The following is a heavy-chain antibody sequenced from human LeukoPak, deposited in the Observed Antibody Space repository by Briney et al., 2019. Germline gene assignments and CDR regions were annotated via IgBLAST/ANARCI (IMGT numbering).Heavy chain of an antibody. V-gene: IGHV3-11*01. CDR2: ISNSDSTI. CDR1: GFTFTNYY. J-gene: IGHJ4*02. D-gene: IGHD2-15*01. CDR3: ARWVVVAATHSPRYLDY. Sequence: PGGSLRLSCTASGFTFTNYYMSWIRQAPGKGLEWVSYISNSDSTIYYADSVKGRFTISRDNAKNSLYLQMNSLRAEDTAVYYCARWVVVAATHSPRYLDYWGQGTLVTVSS.